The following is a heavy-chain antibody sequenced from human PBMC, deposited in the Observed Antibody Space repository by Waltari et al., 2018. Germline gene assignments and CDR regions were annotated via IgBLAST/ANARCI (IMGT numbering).Heavy chain of an antibody. CDR3: GKDLEPGGMGV. CDR2: IVWNGGGT. J-gene: IGHJ6*02. V-gene: IGHV3-9*01. Sequence: EVQLVESGGGLVEPGMSLRLSCTVSGFNLDAYAMPWVRQAPGKGLEWVSGIVWNGGGTGYADSVKGRFTISRDKAKNTLYLQMDSLRADDTALYYCGKDLEPGGMGVWGQGTTLTVSS. CDR1: GFNLDAYA.